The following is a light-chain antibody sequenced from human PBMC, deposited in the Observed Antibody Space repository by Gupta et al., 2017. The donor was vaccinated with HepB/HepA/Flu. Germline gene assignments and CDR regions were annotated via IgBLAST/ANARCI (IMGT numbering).Light chain of an antibody. V-gene: IGLV2-14*03. Sequence: QSALTQPAAVSGSPGQSITLSCTGTSSDFGDFNHVSWYQQPPAKAPTLLISDVSNRPSGVSSRFSGAKYATTASITTTGLQAEDEADYYCRSFIETPNIVVFGGGTKLTVL. J-gene: IGLJ2*01. CDR1: SSDFGDFNH. CDR3: RSFIETPNIVV. CDR2: DVS.